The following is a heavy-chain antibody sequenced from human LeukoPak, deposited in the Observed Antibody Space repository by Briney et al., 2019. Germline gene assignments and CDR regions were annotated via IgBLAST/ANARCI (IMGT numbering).Heavy chain of an antibody. V-gene: IGHV4-61*02. CDR1: GDSISSSSYY. CDR3: ARAGADWNFQH. J-gene: IGHJ1*01. D-gene: IGHD1-1*01. Sequence: PSETLSLTCTVSGDSISSSSYYWSWIRQPAGKGLEWIGRIYTSGSTNYNPSLKSRVTMSVDTSKNQFSLKLSSVTAADTAVYYCARAGADWNFQHWGQGTLVTVSS. CDR2: IYTSGST.